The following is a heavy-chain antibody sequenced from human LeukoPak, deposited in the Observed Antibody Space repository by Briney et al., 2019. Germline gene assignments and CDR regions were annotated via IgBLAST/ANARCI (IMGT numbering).Heavy chain of an antibody. D-gene: IGHD2-8*02. V-gene: IGHV4-34*01. J-gene: IGHJ4*02. Sequence: ASETLSLTCAVYGGSFSGYYWSWIRQPPGKGLEWIGEINHSGSTNYNPSLKSRVTISVDTSKNQFSLKLSSVTAADTAAYYCARDFSSSTGVDYWGQGTLVTVSS. CDR1: GGSFSGYY. CDR3: ARDFSSSTGVDY. CDR2: INHSGST.